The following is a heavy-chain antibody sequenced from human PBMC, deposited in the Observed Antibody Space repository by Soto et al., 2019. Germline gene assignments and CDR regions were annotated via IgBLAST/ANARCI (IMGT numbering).Heavy chain of an antibody. Sequence: QVQLVESGGGVVQPGRSLRLSCAASGFTFSSYGMHWVRQAPGKGLEWVAVIWYDGSNKYYADSVKGRFTISRDNPKNTLSLQMNGLRAEDTAVYYCAKEIPGNYFDYWGHGSLVTVSS. D-gene: IGHD3-10*01. CDR2: IWYDGSNK. V-gene: IGHV3-33*06. CDR1: GFTFSSYG. CDR3: AKEIPGNYFDY. J-gene: IGHJ4*01.